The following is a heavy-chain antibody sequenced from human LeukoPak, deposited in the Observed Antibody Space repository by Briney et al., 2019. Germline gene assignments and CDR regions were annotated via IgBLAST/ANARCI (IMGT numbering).Heavy chain of an antibody. V-gene: IGHV1-8*01. CDR2: MNPNSGDT. CDR3: ARASSTRSWFDP. J-gene: IGHJ5*02. CDR1: GYTFANYD. D-gene: IGHD2-2*01. Sequence: ASVKVSCKASGYTFANYDINWVRQATGQGLEWMGWMNPNSGDTGYVQKFQGRVSMTRSTSISTAYMELSSLRSEDTAVYYCARASSTRSWFDPWGQGTLVTVSS.